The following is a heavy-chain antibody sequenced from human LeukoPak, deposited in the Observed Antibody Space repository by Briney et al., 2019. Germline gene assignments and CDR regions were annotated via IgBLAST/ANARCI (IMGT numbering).Heavy chain of an antibody. Sequence: GGSLRLPCAASGFTFSNYAMSWVRQAPGKGLEWVSVISGSGGSTYYADSVKGRLTISRDNSKNTLYLQMNSLRAEDTAVYYCAKLGILTGHYYFDYWGQGTLLTVSS. D-gene: IGHD3-9*01. CDR2: ISGSGGST. CDR1: GFTFSNYA. V-gene: IGHV3-23*01. CDR3: AKLGILTGHYYFDY. J-gene: IGHJ4*02.